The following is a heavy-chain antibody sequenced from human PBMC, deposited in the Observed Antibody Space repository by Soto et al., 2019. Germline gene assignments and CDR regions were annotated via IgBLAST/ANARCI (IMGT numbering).Heavy chain of an antibody. J-gene: IGHJ4*02. Sequence: SETLSLTCTVSGVSISSYYWILIRQPPGKGLEWIGYIYYSGTTIYNPSLKSRVTISVDTSKNQFSLTMTSVTAADTAIYYCATAPNSNVVLVSWGQGTLVTVSS. CDR1: GVSISSYY. CDR3: ATAPNSNVVLVS. V-gene: IGHV4-59*12. D-gene: IGHD2-21*01. CDR2: IYYSGTT.